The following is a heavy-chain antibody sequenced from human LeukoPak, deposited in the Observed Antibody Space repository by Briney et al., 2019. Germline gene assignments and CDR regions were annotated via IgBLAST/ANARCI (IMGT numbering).Heavy chain of an antibody. Sequence: ASVKVSCKASGYTFTSYGISWVRQAPGQGLEWMGWISAYNGNTNYAQKLQGRVTMTTDTSTSTAYMELRSLRSDDTAVYYCASAGIRYFDWADTLGSGDYCGQGTLVTVSS. J-gene: IGHJ4*02. CDR1: GYTFTSYG. V-gene: IGHV1-18*01. CDR3: ASAGIRYFDWADTLGSGDY. CDR2: ISAYNGNT. D-gene: IGHD3-9*01.